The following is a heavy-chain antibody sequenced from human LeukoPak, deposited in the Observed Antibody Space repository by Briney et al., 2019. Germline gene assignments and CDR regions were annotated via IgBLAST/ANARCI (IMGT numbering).Heavy chain of an antibody. CDR3: ARGRRMSSSYPLIWCDP. Sequence: SETLSLTCAVYGGSFSGYYWSWIRQPPGKGLEWIGEINHSGSTNYNPSLKSRVTISVDTSKNQFSLKLSSVTAADTAVYYCARGRRMSSSYPLIWCDPWGQGTLVTVSS. D-gene: IGHD6-6*01. J-gene: IGHJ5*02. CDR2: INHSGST. CDR1: GGSFSGYY. V-gene: IGHV4-34*01.